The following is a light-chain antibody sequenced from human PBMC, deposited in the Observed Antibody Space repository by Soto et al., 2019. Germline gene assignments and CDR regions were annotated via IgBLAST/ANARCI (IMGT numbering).Light chain of an antibody. J-gene: IGKJ5*01. V-gene: IGKV3-11*01. CDR1: QSVSSY. CDR3: QQRSNWPPAIA. Sequence: VLIQSKATLSLSPGERAILSCRASQSVSSYLAWYQQKPGQAPRLLIYDASNRATGIPARFSGSGSGTDFTLTISSLEPEDFAVYYCQQRSNWPPAIAFGQGTRLEI. CDR2: DAS.